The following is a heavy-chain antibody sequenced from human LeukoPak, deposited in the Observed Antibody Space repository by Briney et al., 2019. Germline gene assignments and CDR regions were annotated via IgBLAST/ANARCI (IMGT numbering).Heavy chain of an antibody. V-gene: IGHV3-53*01. J-gene: IGHJ6*02. CDR2: IYSGGST. CDR1: GFTVSSNY. CDR3: ARDNVAPDGPYGMDV. Sequence: GGSLRLSCAASGFTVSSNYMSWVRQAPGKGLEWVSVIYSGGSTYYADSVKGRFTISRDNSKNTLYLQMNSLRAEDTAVYYCARDNVAPDGPYGMDVWGQGTTVTVSS. D-gene: IGHD5-12*01.